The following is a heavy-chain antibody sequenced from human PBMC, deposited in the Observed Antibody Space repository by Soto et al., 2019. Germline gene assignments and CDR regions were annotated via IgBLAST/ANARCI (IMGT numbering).Heavy chain of an antibody. J-gene: IGHJ4*02. V-gene: IGHV1-69*13. D-gene: IGHD3-22*01. Sequence: SVKVSCKASGGTFSSYAISWVRQAPGQGLEWMGGIIPIFGTANYAQKFQGRVTITADESTSTAYMELSSLRSEDTAVYYCARHTRGVYYYDSSGYMYYFDYWGQGPLGTVSS. CDR1: GGTFSSYA. CDR3: ARHTRGVYYYDSSGYMYYFDY. CDR2: IIPIFGTA.